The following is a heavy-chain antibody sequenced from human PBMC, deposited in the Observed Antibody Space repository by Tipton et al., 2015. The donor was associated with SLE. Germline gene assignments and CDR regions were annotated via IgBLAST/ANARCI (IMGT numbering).Heavy chain of an antibody. CDR1: GFTFKTYG. CDR2: ISDTGVDT. J-gene: IGHJ4*02. D-gene: IGHD6-6*01. V-gene: IGHV3-23*01. CDR3: AKRVEYSNSAAYLDY. Sequence: SLRLSCAASGFTFKTYGMTWVRQTPGKGLEWVSSISDTGVDTYFADSVKGRFTISRGNSKNTLYLQMNNLRAYDTAVYYCAKRVEYSNSAAYLDYWGQGTVVAVSS.